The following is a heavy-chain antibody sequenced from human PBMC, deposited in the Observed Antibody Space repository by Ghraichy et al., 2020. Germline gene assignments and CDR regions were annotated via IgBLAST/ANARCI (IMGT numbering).Heavy chain of an antibody. CDR3: ARDGDSSGWYPQDDNWFDP. V-gene: IGHV1-18*04. J-gene: IGHJ5*02. CDR1: GYTFTSYG. Sequence: ASVKVSCKASGYTFTSYGISWVRQAPGQGLEWMGWISAYNGNTNYAQKLQGRVTMTTDTSTSTAYMELRSLRSDDTAVYYCARDGDSSGWYPQDDNWFDPWGQGTLVTVSS. D-gene: IGHD6-19*01. CDR2: ISAYNGNT.